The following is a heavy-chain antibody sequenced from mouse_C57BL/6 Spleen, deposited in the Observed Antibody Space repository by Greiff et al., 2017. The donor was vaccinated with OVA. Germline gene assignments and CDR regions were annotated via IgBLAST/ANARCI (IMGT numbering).Heavy chain of an antibody. J-gene: IGHJ3*01. Sequence: QVQLQQSGAELVRPGASVTLSCKASGYTFTDYEMHWVKQTPVHGLEWIGAIDPETGGTAYNQKFKGKAILTADKSSSTAYMELRSLTSEDSAVYYCTRDGYGYDGAFAYWGQGTLVTVSA. CDR1: GYTFTDYE. D-gene: IGHD2-2*01. V-gene: IGHV1-15*01. CDR3: TRDGYGYDGAFAY. CDR2: IDPETGGT.